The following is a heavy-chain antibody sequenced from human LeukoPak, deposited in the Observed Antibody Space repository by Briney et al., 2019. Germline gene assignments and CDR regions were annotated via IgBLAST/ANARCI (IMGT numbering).Heavy chain of an antibody. CDR1: GYTFTSYG. D-gene: IGHD3-3*01. V-gene: IGHV1-69*13. J-gene: IGHJ5*02. CDR2: IIPIFGTA. CDR3: ARDRVTIFGVAGGFDP. Sequence: SVKVSCKASGYTFTSYGISWVRQAPGQGLEWMGGIIPIFGTANYAQKFQGRVTITADESTSTAYMELSSLRSEDTAVYYCARDRVTIFGVAGGFDPWGQGTLVTVSS.